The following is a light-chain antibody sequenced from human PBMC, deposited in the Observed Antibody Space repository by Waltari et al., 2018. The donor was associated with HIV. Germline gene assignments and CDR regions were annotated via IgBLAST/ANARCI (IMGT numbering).Light chain of an antibody. CDR3: AFFTDDNTLL. J-gene: IGLJ3*02. V-gene: IGLV2-14*03. Sequence: SAVTQPASVSGLPGQSITISCTGDDRDFGLYNFVSWYQQHPGKLPRLIVYDVDSRASGISTRFSGSKSGHTASLSISGRRAEDEADYYCAFFTDDNTLLFGGGTKVTVL. CDR2: DVD. CDR1: DRDFGLYNF.